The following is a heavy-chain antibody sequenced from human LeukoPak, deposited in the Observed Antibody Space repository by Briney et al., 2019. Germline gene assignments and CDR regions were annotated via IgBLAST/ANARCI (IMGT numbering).Heavy chain of an antibody. D-gene: IGHD5-18*01. CDR2: ISSSSSYT. V-gene: IGHV3-11*06. Sequence: GGSLRLSCAASGFTFSDYYMSWIRQAPGKGLEWVSYISSSSSYTNYADSVKGRFTISRDNAKNSLYLQMNSLRAEDTAVYYCARGRLDTAMVGDYWGQGTLATVSS. CDR1: GFTFSDYY. CDR3: ARGRLDTAMVGDY. J-gene: IGHJ4*02.